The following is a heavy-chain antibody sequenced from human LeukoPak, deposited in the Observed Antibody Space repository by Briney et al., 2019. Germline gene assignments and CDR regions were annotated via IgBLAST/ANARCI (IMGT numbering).Heavy chain of an antibody. CDR1: GFTFSSYE. Sequence: GGSLRLSCAASGFTFSSYEMICVRQAPGKGLEWVSYISSSGSTIYYADSVKGRFTISRANAKNSLYLQMNSLRAEDTAVYYCARDYYYYMDVWGKGTTVTISS. V-gene: IGHV3-48*03. CDR2: ISSSGSTI. J-gene: IGHJ6*03. CDR3: ARDYYYYMDV.